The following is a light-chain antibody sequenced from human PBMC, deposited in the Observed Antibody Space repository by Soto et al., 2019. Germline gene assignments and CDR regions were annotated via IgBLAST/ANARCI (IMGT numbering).Light chain of an antibody. J-gene: IGKJ5*01. V-gene: IGKV3-15*01. Sequence: EIVMTQSPATLSVSPGEGATLSCRASQSVSSNLAWYQQKPGQAPRILIYGASTRATGIPARFSGSGSGTEFTLTISRLEPEDFAVYYCQQYGSSITFGQGTRLEIK. CDR1: QSVSSN. CDR2: GAS. CDR3: QQYGSSIT.